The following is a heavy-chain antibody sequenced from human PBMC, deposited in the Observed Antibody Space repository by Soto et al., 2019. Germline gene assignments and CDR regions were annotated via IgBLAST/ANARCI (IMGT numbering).Heavy chain of an antibody. D-gene: IGHD2-15*01. CDR1: GFTFSSYA. CDR2: ISYDGSNK. V-gene: IGHV3-30-3*01. Sequence: PGGSLRLSCAASGFTFSSYAMHWVRQAPGKGLEWVAVISYDGSNKYYADSVKGRFTISRDNSKNTLYLQMNSLRAEDTAVYYCALDSRGYCSGGSCYSYWFDPWGQGTLVTVSS. J-gene: IGHJ5*02. CDR3: ALDSRGYCSGGSCYSYWFDP.